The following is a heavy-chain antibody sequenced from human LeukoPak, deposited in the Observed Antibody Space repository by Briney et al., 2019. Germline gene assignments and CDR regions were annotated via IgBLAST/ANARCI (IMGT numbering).Heavy chain of an antibody. Sequence: ASVKVSCKASGYTFTCYYMHWVRQAPGQGLEWMGRINPNSGGTNYAQKFQGRVTMARDTSISTAYMELSRLRSDDTAVYYCARGAYYDILTGYYNFDYGGQGTLVTVSS. D-gene: IGHD3-9*01. CDR1: GYTFTCYY. CDR3: ARGAYYDILTGYYNFDY. J-gene: IGHJ4*02. CDR2: INPNSGGT. V-gene: IGHV1-2*06.